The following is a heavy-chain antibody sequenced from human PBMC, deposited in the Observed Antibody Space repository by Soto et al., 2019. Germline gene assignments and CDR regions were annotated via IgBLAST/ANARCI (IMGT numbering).Heavy chain of an antibody. J-gene: IGHJ5*02. D-gene: IGHD2-15*01. Sequence: QVQLVQSGAEVKKPGSSVKVSCKASGGTFSSYTISWVRQAPGQGLEWMGRVIPILGIANYAQKFQGRVTTTADESTSTAYMELSSMRSEDTAVYYCARDLELGYCSGGSCYDWFDPWGQGTLVTVSS. CDR2: VIPILGIA. V-gene: IGHV1-69*08. CDR1: GGTFSSYT. CDR3: ARDLELGYCSGGSCYDWFDP.